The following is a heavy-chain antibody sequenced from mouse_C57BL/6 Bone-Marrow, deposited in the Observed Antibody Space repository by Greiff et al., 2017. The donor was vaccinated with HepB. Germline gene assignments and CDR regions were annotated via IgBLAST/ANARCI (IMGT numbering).Heavy chain of an antibody. V-gene: IGHV1-55*01. CDR3: ARPDGYDGNYFDY. CDR2: IYPGSGST. J-gene: IGHJ2*01. D-gene: IGHD2-2*01. Sequence: QVQLQQPGAELVKPGASVKMSCKASGYTFTSYWITWVKQRPGQGLEWIGDIYPGSGSTNYNEKFKSKATLTVDTPSSTAYMQLSSLTSEDSAVYYCARPDGYDGNYFDYWCQGTTLTVSS. CDR1: GYTFTSYW.